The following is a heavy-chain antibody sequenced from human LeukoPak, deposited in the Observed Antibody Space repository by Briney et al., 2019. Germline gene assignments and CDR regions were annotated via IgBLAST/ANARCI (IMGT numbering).Heavy chain of an antibody. D-gene: IGHD3-22*01. V-gene: IGHV4-30-4*01. J-gene: IGHJ3*02. Sequence: PSETLSLTCAVYGGSFSGYYWSWIRQPPGKGLEWIGYIYYSGSTYYNPSLKSRVTISVDTSKNQFSLKLSSVTAADTAVYYCARDRNYYDSSGYGAFDIWGQGTMVTVSS. CDR1: GGSFSGYY. CDR3: ARDRNYYDSSGYGAFDI. CDR2: IYYSGST.